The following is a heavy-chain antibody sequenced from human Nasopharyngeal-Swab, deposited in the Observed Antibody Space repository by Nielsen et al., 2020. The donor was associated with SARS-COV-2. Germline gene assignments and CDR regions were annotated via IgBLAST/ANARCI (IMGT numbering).Heavy chain of an antibody. V-gene: IGHV3-7*03. CDR1: GLAFSQYW. J-gene: IGHJ4*02. CDR3: VTKTSGAIKAPAY. D-gene: IGHD2-15*01. CDR2: IEKDGSAQ. Sequence: GGSLRLSCVASGLAFSQYWLGWVRQAPGQVQDWVANIEKDGSAQYYLDSVKGRFTISRDNAKNSVSLQMDSLRADDTAVYFCVTKTSGAIKAPAYWGQGTRVTVSS.